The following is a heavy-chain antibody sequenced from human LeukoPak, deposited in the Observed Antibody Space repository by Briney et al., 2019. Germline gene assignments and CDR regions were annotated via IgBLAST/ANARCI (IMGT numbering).Heavy chain of an antibody. V-gene: IGHV4-4*07. CDR2: IYTSGST. Sequence: PSETLSLTCTVSGGSISSYYWSWIRQPAGKGLEWIGRIYTSGSTNYNPSLKSRVTMSVDTSKNQFSLKLSSVTAADTAVYYCARDYQAYCGGDCYSSAFDIWGQGTMVTVSS. D-gene: IGHD2-21*02. CDR3: ARDYQAYCGGDCYSSAFDI. J-gene: IGHJ3*02. CDR1: GGSISSYY.